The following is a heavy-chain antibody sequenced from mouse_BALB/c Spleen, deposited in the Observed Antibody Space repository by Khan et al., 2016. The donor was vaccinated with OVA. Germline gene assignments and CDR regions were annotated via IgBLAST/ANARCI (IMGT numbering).Heavy chain of an antibody. CDR3: ARELRLGGFDY. Sequence: QVQLKESGPGLVAPSQSLSITCTVSGFSLTDYGINWIRQPPGKGLEWLGMIWGDGSTDYNSALKSRLSISKDNSKSQVFLKMNSLQTEDTARCYCARELRLGGFDYWGQGTLVTVSA. D-gene: IGHD1-2*01. CDR1: GFSLTDYG. CDR2: IWGDGST. V-gene: IGHV2-6-7*01. J-gene: IGHJ3*01.